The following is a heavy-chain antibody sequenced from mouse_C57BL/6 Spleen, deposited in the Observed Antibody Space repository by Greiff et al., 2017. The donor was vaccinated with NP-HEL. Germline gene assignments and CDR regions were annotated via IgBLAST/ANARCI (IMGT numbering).Heavy chain of an antibody. Sequence: EVKLVESVAELVRPGASVKLSCTASGFNIKNTYMHWVKQRPEQGLEWIGRIDPANGNTKYAPKFQGKATITADTSSNTAYLQLSSLTSEDTAIYYCARRELTVVATRYFDVWGTGTTVTVSS. D-gene: IGHD1-1*01. CDR1: GFNIKNTY. CDR2: IDPANGNT. V-gene: IGHV14-3*01. CDR3: ARRELTVVATRYFDV. J-gene: IGHJ1*03.